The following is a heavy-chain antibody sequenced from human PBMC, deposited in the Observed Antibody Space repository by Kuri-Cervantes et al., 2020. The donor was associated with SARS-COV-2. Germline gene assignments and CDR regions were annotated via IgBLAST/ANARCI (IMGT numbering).Heavy chain of an antibody. CDR1: GFSLSTSGVG. J-gene: IGHJ3*02. V-gene: IGHV2-5*01. CDR3: AHTYYDFWSGHYTGAFDM. D-gene: IGHD3-3*01. Sequence: SGPTLVKPTPTLTLTCTFSGFSLSTSGVGVGWIRQPPGKALEWLALIYWNDDKRYSPSLKSRLTITKDTTKNQVVLTMTNMDPVDTATYYCAHTYYDFWSGHYTGAFDMWGQGTVVTVSS. CDR2: IYWNDDK.